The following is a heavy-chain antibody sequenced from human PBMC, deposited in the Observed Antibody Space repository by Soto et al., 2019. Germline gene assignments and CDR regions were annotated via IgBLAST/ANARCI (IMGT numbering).Heavy chain of an antibody. Sequence: GGSLRLSCAASGFTFSSYAMHWVRQAPGKGLEWVAVISYDGSNKYYADSVKGRFTISRDNSKNTLYLQMYSLRAEDTAVYYCARVEVGVVTATDPYYYYGMDVWGQGTTVTVSS. D-gene: IGHD2-21*02. CDR1: GFTFSSYA. J-gene: IGHJ6*02. CDR3: ARVEVGVVTATDPYYYYGMDV. V-gene: IGHV3-30-3*01. CDR2: ISYDGSNK.